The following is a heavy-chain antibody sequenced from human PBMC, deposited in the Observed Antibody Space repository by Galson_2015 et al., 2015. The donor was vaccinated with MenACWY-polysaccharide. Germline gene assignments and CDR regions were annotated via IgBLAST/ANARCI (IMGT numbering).Heavy chain of an antibody. J-gene: IGHJ3*02. Sequence: SVKVSCKASGGSFSTFSFNWVRQAPGLGLEWMGRIIPGLDKPNYAQRFQGRATITADTSTGTAYMELSSLRPEDTAVYYCASLLGEAPAQTGAFDIWGQGAVVTVSS. D-gene: IGHD3-16*01. CDR1: GGSFSTFS. CDR3: ASLLGEAPAQTGAFDI. V-gene: IGHV1-69*02. CDR2: IIPGLDKP.